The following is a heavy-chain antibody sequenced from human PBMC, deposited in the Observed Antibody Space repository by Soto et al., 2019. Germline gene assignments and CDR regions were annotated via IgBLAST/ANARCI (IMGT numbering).Heavy chain of an antibody. J-gene: IGHJ6*02. Sequence: GGSLRLSCAASGFIFNNYAMHWVRQAPGKGLEWVSGISWNSGNVGYADSVKGRFTISRDNAENSLYLQMNSLGPEDTALYYCAKDTGDSSGYYYYYYYGMDVWGQGTTVTVSS. CDR3: AKDTGDSSGYYYYYYYGMDV. D-gene: IGHD3-22*01. V-gene: IGHV3-9*01. CDR1: GFIFNNYA. CDR2: ISWNSGNV.